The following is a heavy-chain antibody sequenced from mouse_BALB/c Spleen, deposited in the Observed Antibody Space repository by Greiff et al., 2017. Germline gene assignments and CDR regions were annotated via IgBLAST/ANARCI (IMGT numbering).Heavy chain of an antibody. D-gene: IGHD2-1*01. CDR3: AKIYYGKGWYFDV. CDR1: GYTFTSYY. J-gene: IGHJ1*01. Sequence: QVQLQQSGPELVKPGASVRISCKASGYTFTSYYIHWVKQRPGQGLEWIGWIYPGNVNTKYNEKFKGKATLTADKSSSTAYMQLSSLTSEDSAVYFCAKIYYGKGWYFDVWGAGTTVTVSS. CDR2: IYPGNVNT. V-gene: IGHV1S56*01.